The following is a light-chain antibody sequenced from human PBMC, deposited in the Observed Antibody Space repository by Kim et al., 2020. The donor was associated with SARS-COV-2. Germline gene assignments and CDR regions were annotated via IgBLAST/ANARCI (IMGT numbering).Light chain of an antibody. CDR1: QSISSW. V-gene: IGKV1-5*03. CDR2: KAS. Sequence: DIQMTQSPSTLSASVGDRVTITCRASQSISSWLAWYQQKPGKAPKVLIYKASGLESGVPSRFSGSGSGTEFTLTISSLQPDDFATYYCQQYNSYPWTFGQGTKVVIK. J-gene: IGKJ1*01. CDR3: QQYNSYPWT.